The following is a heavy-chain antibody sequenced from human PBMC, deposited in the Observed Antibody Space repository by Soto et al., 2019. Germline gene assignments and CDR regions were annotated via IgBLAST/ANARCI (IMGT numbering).Heavy chain of an antibody. CDR2: MSGSGTST. V-gene: IGHV3-23*01. D-gene: IGHD3-9*01. J-gene: IGHJ4*02. Sequence: PGGSLRLSCAASGFTFSSYGMSWVRQAPGKGLEWVSAMSGSGTSTYYADSVKGRFTISRDNAKNSLYLQMNSLRAEDTAVYYCARDDRGDILTGYYGAVSAGVDYWGQGTLVTVSS. CDR3: ARDDRGDILTGYYGAVSAGVDY. CDR1: GFTFSSYG.